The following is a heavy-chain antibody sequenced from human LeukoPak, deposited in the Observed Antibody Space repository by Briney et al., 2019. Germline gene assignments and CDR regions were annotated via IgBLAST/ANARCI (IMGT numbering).Heavy chain of an antibody. CDR2: IYYSGST. CDR3: ARHYRHDYGDYRFDY. CDR1: GFTFSSDSMN. D-gene: IGHD4-17*01. Sequence: PGGSLRLSCAASGFTFSSDSMNWVRQAPGKGLEWIGSIYYSGSTYYNPSLKSRVTISVDTSKNQFSLKLSSVTAADTAVYYCARHYRHDYGDYRFDYWGQGALVTVSS. V-gene: IGHV4-39*01. J-gene: IGHJ4*02.